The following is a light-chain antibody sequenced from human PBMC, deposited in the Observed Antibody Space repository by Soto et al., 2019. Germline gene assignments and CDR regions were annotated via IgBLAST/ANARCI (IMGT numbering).Light chain of an antibody. CDR3: QSYDNNLSVI. CDR2: ANN. J-gene: IGLJ2*01. CDR1: SSNIGARHD. Sequence: QSVLTQPPSVSGAPGQRVTISCTGSSSNIGARHDVNWYQQLPGTAPQLLIYANNNRPSGVPDRFSGSQSGTSASLAITGLQPEDEADYYCQSYDNNLSVIFGGGTKLTVL. V-gene: IGLV1-40*01.